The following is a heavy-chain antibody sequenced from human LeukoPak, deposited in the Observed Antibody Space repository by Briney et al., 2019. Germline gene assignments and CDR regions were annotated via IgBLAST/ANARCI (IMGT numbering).Heavy chain of an antibody. Sequence: SETLSLTCTVSGGSISRSSCHWAWIRQPPGKGLEWIASIHYTGTTYYNPSPKSRVTMSVGTSKNQFSLKLNSLTAADTAVYYCANTRDDNNWRCYLDYWGQGTLVTVSS. CDR3: ANTRDDNNWRCYLDY. V-gene: IGHV4-39*01. J-gene: IGHJ4*02. CDR2: IHYTGTT. D-gene: IGHD5-24*01. CDR1: GGSISRSSCH.